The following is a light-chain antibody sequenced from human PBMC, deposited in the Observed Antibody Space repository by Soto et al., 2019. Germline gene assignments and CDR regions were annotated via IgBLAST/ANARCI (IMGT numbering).Light chain of an antibody. Sequence: QSALTQPPSASGSPGQSVTISCTGTSSDVGSYNYVSWYQQHPGKAPKLIIYDVSKRPPGVPDRFSGSKSGNTASLTISGLQAEDETDYYCCSYAGSFTSYVFGTGTKVTVL. J-gene: IGLJ1*01. CDR1: SSDVGSYNY. CDR3: CSYAGSFTSYV. CDR2: DVS. V-gene: IGLV2-11*01.